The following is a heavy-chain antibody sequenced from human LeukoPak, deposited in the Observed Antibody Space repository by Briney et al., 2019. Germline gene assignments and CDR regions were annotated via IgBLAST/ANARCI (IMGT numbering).Heavy chain of an antibody. CDR1: GFIFNNYW. CDR2: IKYDGTTK. J-gene: IGHJ4*02. Sequence: PGGSLRRSCAASGFIFNNYWMDWVRQTPGKGLEWVANIKYDGTTKYYVDSVKGRFTISRDSAKNSLYLQMNSLRAEDTAVYFCSRQLEEWGQGTLVTVSS. CDR3: SRQLEE. D-gene: IGHD1-1*01. V-gene: IGHV3-7*03.